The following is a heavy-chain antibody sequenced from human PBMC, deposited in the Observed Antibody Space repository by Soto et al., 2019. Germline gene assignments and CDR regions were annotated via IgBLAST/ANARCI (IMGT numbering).Heavy chain of an antibody. Sequence: EVQLVESGGGLVQPGESLRLSCAASGLTLSRSWMTWVRQAPGKGLEWVANIKQDGSETYYVDSVKGRFTISRDNAKNSLYLQMNSLQAEDTAMYYCAKKYDYGAFYRDLWGRGTLVTVSS. J-gene: IGHJ2*01. D-gene: IGHD3-10*01. CDR2: IKQDGSET. CDR3: AKKYDYGAFYRDL. CDR1: GLTLSRSW. V-gene: IGHV3-7*02.